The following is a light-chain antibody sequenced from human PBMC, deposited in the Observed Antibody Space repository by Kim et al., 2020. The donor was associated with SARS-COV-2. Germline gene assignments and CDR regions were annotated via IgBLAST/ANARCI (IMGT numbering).Light chain of an antibody. Sequence: EIVLTHSPATLSVSPGERATLSCRASKSVDTSLAWYQQKPGQTPRLLIYGASTRATDIPPRFSGSGSGTEFTLTISSLQSEDFAIYYCQHYYNWPVTFGQGTRLEIK. J-gene: IGKJ5*01. CDR1: KSVDTS. V-gene: IGKV3-15*01. CDR2: GAS. CDR3: QHYYNWPVT.